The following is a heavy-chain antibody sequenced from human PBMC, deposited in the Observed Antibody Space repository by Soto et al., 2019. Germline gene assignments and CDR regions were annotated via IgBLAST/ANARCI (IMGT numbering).Heavy chain of an antibody. D-gene: IGHD3-3*01. V-gene: IGHV4-34*01. CDR1: GGSFRGYY. CDR3: ARGVRLKGWSYYDY. J-gene: IGHJ4*02. Sequence: QVQLQQWGAGLLKPSETLSLTCAVYGGSFRGYYWSWIRQPPGKGLEWIGEINHRGSTNYNPSLKRRVTIAVDTSKNQFYLKLSSVTAADTAVYYCARGVRLKGWSYYDYWGQGTLVTVSS. CDR2: INHRGST.